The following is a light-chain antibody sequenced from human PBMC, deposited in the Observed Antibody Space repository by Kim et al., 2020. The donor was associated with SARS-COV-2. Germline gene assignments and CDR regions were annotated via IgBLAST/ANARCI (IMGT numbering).Light chain of an antibody. CDR1: QGVSSSS. CDR2: GAS. Sequence: APGERSTPSCRASQGVSSSSVGWYKHRPGQAPRLLSYGASRRATGIPDRCSGSGSGTDFTLTISRLEPEVIAVYYCQQYGSSPLTFGGGTTVDIK. CDR3: QQYGSSPLT. V-gene: IGKV3-20*01. J-gene: IGKJ4*01.